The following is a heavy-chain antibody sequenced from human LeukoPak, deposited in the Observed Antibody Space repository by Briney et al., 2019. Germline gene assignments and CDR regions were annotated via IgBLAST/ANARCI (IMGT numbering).Heavy chain of an antibody. V-gene: IGHV1-18*04. CDR2: ISAYNGNT. Sequence: ASVKVSCKASGYTFTSYGISWVRQAPGQGLEWMGRISAYNGNTNYAQKLQGRVTMTTDTSTSTAYMELRSLRSDDTAVYYCARDKSRSSWSTSPVDYWGQGTLVTVSS. CDR3: ARDKSRSSWSTSPVDY. CDR1: GYTFTSYG. J-gene: IGHJ4*02. D-gene: IGHD6-6*01.